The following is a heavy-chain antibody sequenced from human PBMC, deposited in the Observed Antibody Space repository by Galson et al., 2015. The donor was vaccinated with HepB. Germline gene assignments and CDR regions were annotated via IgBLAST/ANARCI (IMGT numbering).Heavy chain of an antibody. CDR3: ARDYRFLEWLFPDY. J-gene: IGHJ4*02. CDR1: GFTFSSYG. CDR2: IWYDGSNK. Sequence: SLRLSCAASGFTFSSYGMHWVRQAPGKGLEWVAVIWYDGSNKYYADSVKGRFTISRDNSKNTLYLQMNSLRAEDTAVHYCARDYRFLEWLFPDYWGQGTLVAVSS. D-gene: IGHD3-3*01. V-gene: IGHV3-33*01.